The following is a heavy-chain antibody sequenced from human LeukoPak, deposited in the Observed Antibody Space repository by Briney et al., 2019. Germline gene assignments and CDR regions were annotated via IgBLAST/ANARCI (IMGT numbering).Heavy chain of an antibody. J-gene: IGHJ6*04. V-gene: IGHV3-21*01. CDR1: GFTFSSYA. D-gene: IGHD3-10*01. Sequence: GGSLRLSCAASGFTFSSYAMSWVRQAPGKGLEWVSSISSSSSYIYYADSVKGRFTISRDNAKNSLYLQMNSLRAEDTAVYYCASFSITMVRGVIKDVWGKGTTVTVSS. CDR2: ISSSSSYI. CDR3: ASFSITMVRGVIKDV.